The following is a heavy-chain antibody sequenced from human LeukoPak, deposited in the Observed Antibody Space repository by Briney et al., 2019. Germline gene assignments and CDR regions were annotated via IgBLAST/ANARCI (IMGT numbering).Heavy chain of an antibody. Sequence: ASVKVSCKASVYTFTGYYMHWVRQAPGQGLEWMGWINPNSGGTNYAQKFQGWVTMTRDTSISTAYMELSRLRSDDTAVYYCARDLSAGGSPEGKNTFDIWGQGTMVTVSS. D-gene: IGHD6-13*01. CDR3: ARDLSAGGSPEGKNTFDI. CDR1: VYTFTGYY. J-gene: IGHJ3*02. CDR2: INPNSGGT. V-gene: IGHV1-2*04.